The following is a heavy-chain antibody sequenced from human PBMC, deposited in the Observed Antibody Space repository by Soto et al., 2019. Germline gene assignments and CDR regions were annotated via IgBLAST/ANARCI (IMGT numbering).Heavy chain of an antibody. V-gene: IGHV4-59*01. J-gene: IGHJ4*02. CDR2: IYYSGST. CDR1: GGSISSYY. D-gene: IGHD3-10*01. Sequence: SETLSLTCTVSGGSISSYYWSWIRQPPGKGLEWIGYIYYSGSTNYNPSLKSRVTISVDTSKNQFSLKLSSVTAADTAVYYYARDRNYYGSGNFDYWGQGTLVTVSS. CDR3: ARDRNYYGSGNFDY.